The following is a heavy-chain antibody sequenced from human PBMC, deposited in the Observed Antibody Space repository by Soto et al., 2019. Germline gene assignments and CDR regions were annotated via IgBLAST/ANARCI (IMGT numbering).Heavy chain of an antibody. CDR3: ARSVFP. V-gene: IGHV4-31*03. CDR2: IYYIGST. J-gene: IGHJ5*02. CDR1: GGSISSGGYY. Sequence: SETLSLTCTGSGGSISSGGYYWNWIRQHPGKGLEWIGYIYYIGSTYYNPSLKSRVTISLDTSKNQFSLKLSSVTDADTAVYYCARSVFPWGQGTLVTVSS.